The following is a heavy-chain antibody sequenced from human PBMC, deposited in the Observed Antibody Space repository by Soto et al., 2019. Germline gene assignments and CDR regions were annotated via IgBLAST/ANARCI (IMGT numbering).Heavy chain of an antibody. J-gene: IGHJ4*02. V-gene: IGHV1-18*01. D-gene: IGHD3-22*01. CDR3: GRDRYYDSSGYYGLDY. CDR1: GYTFSSYG. Sequence: ASVKVSCKTSGYTFSSYGISWVRQAPGQGLEWMGWISAYNGNTIYAQMLQDRVXMTTDTSTTTAYMELRGLRSDDTAVYYCGRDRYYDSSGYYGLDYWGQGTQVTVSS. CDR2: ISAYNGNT.